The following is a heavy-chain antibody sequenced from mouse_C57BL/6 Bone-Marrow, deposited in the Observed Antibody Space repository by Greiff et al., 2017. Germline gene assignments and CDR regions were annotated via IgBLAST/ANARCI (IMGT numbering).Heavy chain of an antibody. Sequence: EVQVVESGGGLVKPGGSLKLSCAASGFTFSSYAMSWVRQTPEKRLEWVATISDGGSYTYYPDNVKGRFTISRDNAKNNLYLQMSHLKSEDTAMYYCARDRDWGDYWGQGTTLTVSS. CDR2: ISDGGSYT. CDR3: ARDRDWGDY. CDR1: GFTFSSYA. V-gene: IGHV5-4*01. J-gene: IGHJ2*01.